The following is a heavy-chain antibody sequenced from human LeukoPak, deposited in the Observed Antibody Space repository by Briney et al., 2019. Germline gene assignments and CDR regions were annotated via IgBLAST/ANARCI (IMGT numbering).Heavy chain of an antibody. CDR3: ARDKIEGATNFDY. V-gene: IGHV3-7*01. CDR1: GFTFSRYW. D-gene: IGHD1-26*01. CDR2: IKQDGSEK. Sequence: GGSLRLSCAASGFTFSRYWMSWVRQAPGKGPEWVANIKQDGSEKYYVDSVKGRFTISRDNAKNSLYLQMNSLRAEDTAVYYCARDKIEGATNFDYWGQGTPVTVSS. J-gene: IGHJ4*02.